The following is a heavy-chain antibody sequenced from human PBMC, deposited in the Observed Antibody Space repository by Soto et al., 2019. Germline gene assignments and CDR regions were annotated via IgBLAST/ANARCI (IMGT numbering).Heavy chain of an antibody. Sequence: GESLKISCKGSGYSFTSYWIGWVRQMPGKGLEWMGIIYPGDSDTRYSPSFQGQVTISADKSISTAYLQWSSLKASDTAMYYCARLLGYCSSTSCPKNYYYYYGMDAWGQGTTVTVSS. J-gene: IGHJ6*02. CDR3: ARLLGYCSSTSCPKNYYYYYGMDA. CDR2: IYPGDSDT. V-gene: IGHV5-51*01. CDR1: GYSFTSYW. D-gene: IGHD2-2*01.